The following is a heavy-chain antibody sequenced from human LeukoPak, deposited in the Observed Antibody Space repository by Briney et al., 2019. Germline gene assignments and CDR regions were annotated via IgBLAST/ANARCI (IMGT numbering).Heavy chain of an antibody. CDR2: INPNSGDT. V-gene: IGHV1-2*02. CDR1: GYTFTGYY. J-gene: IGHJ4*02. D-gene: IGHD5-24*01. Sequence: ASVKVSCKASGYTFTGYYMHWVRQAPGHGLEWMGWINPNSGDTSHPQTFRGRVTMTRDTSISTAHMDLSRLRSDDTAVYYCARANSDKMGSFDYWGQGTLVTVSS. CDR3: ARANSDKMGSFDY.